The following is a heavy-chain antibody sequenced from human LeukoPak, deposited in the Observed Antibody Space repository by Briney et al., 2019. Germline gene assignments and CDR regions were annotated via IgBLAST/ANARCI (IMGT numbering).Heavy chain of an antibody. CDR2: MNPNSGNT. V-gene: IGHV1-8*01. CDR1: GYTFTSYD. CDR3: ARGASSSWPFPYYYYYYMDV. D-gene: IGHD6-13*01. Sequence: ASXXVXCKASGYTFTSYDINWVRQATGQGLEWMGWMNPNSGNTGYAQKFQGRVTMTRNTSISTAYMELSSLRSEDTAVYYCARGASSSWPFPYYYYYYMDVWGKGTTVTVSS. J-gene: IGHJ6*03.